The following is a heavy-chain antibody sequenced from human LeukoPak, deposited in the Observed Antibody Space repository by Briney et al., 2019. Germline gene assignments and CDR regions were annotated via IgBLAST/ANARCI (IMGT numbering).Heavy chain of an antibody. D-gene: IGHD1-26*01. CDR3: AREDEYSGSYFDY. J-gene: IGHJ4*02. CDR1: GGSISSSSYY. Sequence: SETLSLTCTVSGGSISSSSYYWGWIRQPPGKGLEWIGRIYTSGSTNYNPSLKSRVTISVDTSKNQFSLKLSSVTAADTAVYYCAREDEYSGSYFDYWGQGTLVTVSS. CDR2: IYTSGST. V-gene: IGHV4-61*02.